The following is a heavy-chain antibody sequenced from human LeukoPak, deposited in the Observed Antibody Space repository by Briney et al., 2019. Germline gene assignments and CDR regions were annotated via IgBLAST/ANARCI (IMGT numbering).Heavy chain of an antibody. J-gene: IGHJ4*02. CDR2: IIPIFGTA. D-gene: IGHD5-24*01. CDR3: ARGSRDGYNYWYFDY. CDR1: GGTFSSYA. Sequence: GSAVKVSCKASGGTFSSYAISWVRQAPGQGLEWMGGIIPIFGTANYAQKFQGRVTITTDESTSTAYMELSSLRSEDTAVYYCARGSRDGYNYWYFDYWGQGTLVTVSS. V-gene: IGHV1-69*05.